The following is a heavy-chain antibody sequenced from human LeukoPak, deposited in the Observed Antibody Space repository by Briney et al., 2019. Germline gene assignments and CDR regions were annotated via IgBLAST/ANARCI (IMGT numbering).Heavy chain of an antibody. V-gene: IGHV4-59*08. D-gene: IGHD1-14*01. CDR2: IYYSGST. J-gene: IGHJ4*02. CDR1: GGSISSYN. CDR3: ARRSPNHLWALFDY. Sequence: PSETLSLTCTVSGGSISSYNWSWIRQPPGKGLEWIGYIYYSGSTNYNPSLKSRVTISVDTSKNQFSLKLSSVTAADTAVYYCARRSPNHLWALFDYWGQGTLVTVSS.